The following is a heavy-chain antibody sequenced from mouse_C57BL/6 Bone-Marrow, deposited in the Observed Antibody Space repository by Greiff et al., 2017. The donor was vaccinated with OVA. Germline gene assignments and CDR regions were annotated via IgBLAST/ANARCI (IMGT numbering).Heavy chain of an antibody. CDR1: GYTFTSYD. Sequence: QVQVQQSGPELVKPGASVKLSCKASGYTFTSYDINWVKQRPGQGLEWIGWIYPRDGSTKYNEKFKGKATLTVDTSSSTAYMELHSLTSEDSAVYYCARIGTVYYFDYWGQGTTLTVSS. J-gene: IGHJ2*01. V-gene: IGHV1-85*01. CDR2: IYPRDGST. CDR3: ARIGTVYYFDY. D-gene: IGHD4-1*01.